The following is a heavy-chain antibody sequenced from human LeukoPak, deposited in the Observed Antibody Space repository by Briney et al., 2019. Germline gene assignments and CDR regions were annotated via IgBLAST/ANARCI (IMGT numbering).Heavy chain of an antibody. CDR3: ARSPPPDYDFFDY. V-gene: IGHV4-39*07. Sequence: SETLSLTCTVSGGSISSGGYYWSWIRQPPGKGLEWIGEINHSGSTNYNPSLKSRVTISVDTSKNQFSLKLSSVTAADTAVYYCARSPPPDYDFFDYWGQGTLVTVSS. CDR1: GGSISSGGYY. D-gene: IGHD3-3*01. J-gene: IGHJ4*02. CDR2: INHSGST.